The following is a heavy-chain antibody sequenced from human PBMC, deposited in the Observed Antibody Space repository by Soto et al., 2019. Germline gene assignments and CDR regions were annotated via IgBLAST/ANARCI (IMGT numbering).Heavy chain of an antibody. J-gene: IGHJ4*02. V-gene: IGHV3-33*01. Sequence: GGSLRLSCAASGFTFSSYGMHWVRPAPGKGLEWVAVIWYDGSNKYYADSVKGRFTISRDNSKNTLYLQMNSLRAEDTAVYYCARGSRGPTGIEVAGTFLDLGLLLDYWGQGTLVTVSS. CDR2: IWYDGSNK. CDR3: ARGSRGPTGIEVAGTFLDLGLLLDY. CDR1: GFTFSSYG. D-gene: IGHD6-19*01.